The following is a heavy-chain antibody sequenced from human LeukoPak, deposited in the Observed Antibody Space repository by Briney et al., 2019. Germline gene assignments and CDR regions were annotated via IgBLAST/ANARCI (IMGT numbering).Heavy chain of an antibody. D-gene: IGHD3-3*01. Sequence: PSQTLSLTCTVSGGSISSGSYYWSWIRQPAGKGLEWIGRIYTSGSTNYNPSLKSRVTISVDTSKNQFSLKLSSVTAADTAVYYCARDLNGYYRGHAFDIWGQGTMVTVSS. J-gene: IGHJ3*02. CDR2: IYTSGST. V-gene: IGHV4-61*02. CDR3: ARDLNGYYRGHAFDI. CDR1: GGSISSGSYY.